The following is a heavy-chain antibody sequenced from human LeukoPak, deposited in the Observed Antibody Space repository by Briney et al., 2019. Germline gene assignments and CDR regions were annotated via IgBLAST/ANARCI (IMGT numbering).Heavy chain of an antibody. V-gene: IGHV3-9*01. D-gene: IGHD2-2*01. J-gene: IGHJ6*03. Sequence: GGSLRLSCEASGFTFDDYAMHWVRQAPGKGLEWVSTINWNSGGIGYADSVKGRFTISRDNAKNSLYLQMNSLRAEDTALYYCARQAVPLEPYMDVWGKGTTVTVSS. CDR2: INWNSGGI. CDR1: GFTFDDYA. CDR3: ARQAVPLEPYMDV.